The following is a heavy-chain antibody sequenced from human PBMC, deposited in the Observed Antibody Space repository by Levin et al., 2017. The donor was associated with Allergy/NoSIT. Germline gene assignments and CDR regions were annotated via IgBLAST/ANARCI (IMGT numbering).Heavy chain of an antibody. Sequence: VGSLRLSCAASVCTFSFYFLPWVRQTPGKGLALFSSISNRGSYVHYADSVQGRFTLVLSHTKNALFLQMTSLRAEDTAVYYCATNKVLYPLTHYKYWGQGTRVTVSS. V-gene: IGHV3-21*06. CDR1: VCTFSFYF. J-gene: IGHJ4*02. CDR2: ISNRGSYV. D-gene: IGHD2-2*01. CDR3: ATNKVLYPLTHYKY.